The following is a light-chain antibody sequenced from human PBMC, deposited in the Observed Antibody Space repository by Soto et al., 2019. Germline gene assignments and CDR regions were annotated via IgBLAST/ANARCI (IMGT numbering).Light chain of an antibody. CDR1: QIVGSNL. CDR3: QQYNSWPET. J-gene: IGKJ1*01. Sequence: EIVLTQSPGTLSLSPGERATLSCRASQIVGSNLLAWYQQKPGQAPRLLIYGASNRATGIPDRFSGSGSGTGFTLTITRLESEDFAVYYCQQYNSWPETFGQGTKVDIK. CDR2: GAS. V-gene: IGKV3-20*01.